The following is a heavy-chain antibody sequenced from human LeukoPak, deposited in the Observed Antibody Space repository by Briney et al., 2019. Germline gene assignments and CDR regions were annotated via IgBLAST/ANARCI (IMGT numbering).Heavy chain of an antibody. CDR1: GYTFTGHY. J-gene: IGHJ3*02. CDR2: INPYSGGT. Sequence: SVKVSCKASGYTFTGHYMHWVRQAPGHGLEWLGWINPYSGGTHYALIFQDRVTMTRDTSISTAYMELSRLRSDDTAVYYCARRIAGRLINDAFDIWGQGTMVTVSS. V-gene: IGHV1-2*02. CDR3: ARRIAGRLINDAFDI. D-gene: IGHD6-6*01.